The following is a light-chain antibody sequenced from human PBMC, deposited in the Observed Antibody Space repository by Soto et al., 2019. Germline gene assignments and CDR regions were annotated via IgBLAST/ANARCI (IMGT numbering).Light chain of an antibody. V-gene: IGKV3-20*01. J-gene: IGKJ2*01. CDR2: AAS. CDR3: QQYGSSPPYT. Sequence: EIVLTQSPGTLSLSPGERATLSCRASQSVTSGNLAWYQQKPGQAPRLLIYAASSRATNIPDRFSGSGSGTDFTLTISRLEPEDFAVNYCQQYGSSPPYTFGQGTKLEIK. CDR1: QSVTSGN.